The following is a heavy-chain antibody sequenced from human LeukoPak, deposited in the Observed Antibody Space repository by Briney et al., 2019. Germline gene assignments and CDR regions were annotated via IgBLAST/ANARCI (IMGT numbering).Heavy chain of an antibody. CDR1: GFTFSSYA. D-gene: IGHD2-2*01. V-gene: IGHV3-23*01. Sequence: GGSLRLSCAASGFTFSSYAMSWVRQAPGKGLEWVSAISGSGGSTSYADSVKGRFTISRDNSKNTLYLQMNSLRAEDTAVYYCAKTGYQLLFSAGDYWGQGTLVTVSS. CDR3: AKTGYQLLFSAGDY. CDR2: ISGSGGST. J-gene: IGHJ4*02.